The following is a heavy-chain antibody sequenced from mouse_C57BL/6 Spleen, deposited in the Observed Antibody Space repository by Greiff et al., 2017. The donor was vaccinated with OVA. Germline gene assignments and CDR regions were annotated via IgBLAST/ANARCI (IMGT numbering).Heavy chain of an antibody. D-gene: IGHD1-1*01. CDR3: AKDTTVVAHWYFDV. CDR1: GYTFTSYW. Sequence: QVQLQQSGTELVKPGASVKLSCKASGYTFTSYWMHWVKQRPGQGLEWIGNINPSNGGTNYNEKFKSKATLTVDKSSSTAYMQLSSLTSEDSAVYYCAKDTTVVAHWYFDVWGTGTTVTVSS. J-gene: IGHJ1*03. V-gene: IGHV1-53*01. CDR2: INPSNGGT.